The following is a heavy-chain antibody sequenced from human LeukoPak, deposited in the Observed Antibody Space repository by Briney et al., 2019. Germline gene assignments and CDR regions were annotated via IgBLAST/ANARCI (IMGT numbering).Heavy chain of an antibody. J-gene: IGHJ3*02. Sequence: SEPLSLTCTVSGGSISPYYWSWIRQPPGKGLEWIGYIYYSGTTHYNPSLESRVTMSVDTSKNQFSLKLSSVTAADTAVYYCATHYDVLTGYAAAAFDIWGQGTMVTVSS. CDR1: GGSISPYY. CDR2: IYYSGTT. CDR3: ATHYDVLTGYAAAAFDI. V-gene: IGHV4-59*08. D-gene: IGHD3-9*01.